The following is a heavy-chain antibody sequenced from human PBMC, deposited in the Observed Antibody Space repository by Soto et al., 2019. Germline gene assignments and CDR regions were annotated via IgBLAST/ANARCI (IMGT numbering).Heavy chain of an antibody. CDR1: GFTFSSYA. CDR3: ARAGGWAPSPRGAGHYYYYGMDV. Sequence: GGSLRLSCAASGFTFSSYAMHWVRQAPGKGLEWVAVISYDGSNKYYADSVKGRFTISRDNSKNTLYLQMNSLRAEDTAVYYCARAGGWAPSPRGAGHYYYYGMDVWGQGTTVTVSS. CDR2: ISYDGSNK. J-gene: IGHJ6*02. V-gene: IGHV3-30-3*01. D-gene: IGHD6-19*01.